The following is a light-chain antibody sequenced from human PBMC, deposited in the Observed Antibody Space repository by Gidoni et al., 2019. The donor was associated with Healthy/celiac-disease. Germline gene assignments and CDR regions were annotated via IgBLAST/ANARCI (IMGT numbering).Light chain of an antibody. CDR3: AAWDDSLNGPWV. Sequence: QSVLTQPPSASGTPGQRVTISCSGSSSTIGSNTVNWYQQLPGTAPKLLIYSNNNRPPGVPDRFSGSKSGTSASLAISGLQSEDEADYYCAAWDDSLNGPWVFGGGTKLTVL. V-gene: IGLV1-44*01. J-gene: IGLJ3*02. CDR1: SSTIGSNT. CDR2: SNN.